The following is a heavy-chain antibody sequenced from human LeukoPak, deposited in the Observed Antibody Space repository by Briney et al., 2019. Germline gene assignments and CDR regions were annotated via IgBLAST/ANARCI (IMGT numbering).Heavy chain of an antibody. CDR2: ISSSGSTI. CDR3: AREAWGSYLRYFDY. J-gene: IGHJ4*02. V-gene: IGHV3-48*03. Sequence: GGSLTLSCAASGFTFSSCEMNWVLQAPGKGVEWFSDISSSGSTIYYAASVKGRFTISRDNAKNSLYLQMNSLTAEDTAVYYCAREAWGSYLRYFDYWGQGTLVTVSS. D-gene: IGHD1-26*01. CDR1: GFTFSSCE.